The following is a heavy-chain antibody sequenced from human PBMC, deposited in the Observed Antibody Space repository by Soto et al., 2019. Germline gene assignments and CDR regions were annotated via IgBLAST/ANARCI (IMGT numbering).Heavy chain of an antibody. V-gene: IGHV3-9*01. CDR1: GFTFDDYA. Sequence: PGGSLRLSCAASGFTFDDYAMHWVRQAPGKGLEWVSGISWNSGSIGYADSVKGRFTISRDNAKNSLYLQMNSLRAEDTALYYCAKAHTVDYYSNWFDPWGQGTLVTVSS. CDR3: AKAHTVDYYSNWFDP. CDR2: ISWNSGSI. J-gene: IGHJ5*02. D-gene: IGHD1-26*01.